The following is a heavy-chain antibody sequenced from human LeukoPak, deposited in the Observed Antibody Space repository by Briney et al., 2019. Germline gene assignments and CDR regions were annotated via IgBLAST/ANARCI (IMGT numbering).Heavy chain of an antibody. J-gene: IGHJ4*02. CDR1: GLTFSSYW. Sequence: GGSLRLSCAASGLTFSSYWMTWVRQGPGKGLEWVATISPDGNRENYVDSVKGRFSISRDNAKNSLFLQMRSLRAEDTAMYYCASTFPYCSSGTCELGGQGTLVTVSS. V-gene: IGHV3-7*01. D-gene: IGHD2-15*01. CDR3: ASTFPYCSSGTCEL. CDR2: ISPDGNRE.